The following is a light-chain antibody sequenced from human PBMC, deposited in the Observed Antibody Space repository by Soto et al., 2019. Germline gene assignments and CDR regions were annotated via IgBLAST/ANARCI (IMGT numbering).Light chain of an antibody. CDR1: QDISNY. J-gene: IGKJ5*01. CDR3: QHYYNPPVT. V-gene: IGKV1-33*01. Sequence: DIQMTQSLSYLVASVGNRVTITCRASQDISNYLNWYQQKPGKAPKLLIYDASNLETGVPSRFSGSGSGTEFTFAISSLQPEDIATYYCQHYYNPPVTFGQRTRLEIK. CDR2: DAS.